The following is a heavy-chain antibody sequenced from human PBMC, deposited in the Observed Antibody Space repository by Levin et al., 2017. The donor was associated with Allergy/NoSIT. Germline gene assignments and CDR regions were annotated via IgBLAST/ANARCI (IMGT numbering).Heavy chain of an antibody. CDR1: GYSFTSYA. V-gene: IGHV1-18*01. CDR2: ITTYNGNT. D-gene: IGHD1-1*01. Sequence: ASVKVSCKTSGYSFTSYAITCVRQAPGQGLEWMGWITTYNGNTNYPQRVQGRVTMTTDTDTTTAYMALAGLRSDDTAVYYCARAERGTTNDFDMWGQGTMLTVSS. J-gene: IGHJ3*02. CDR3: ARAERGTTNDFDM.